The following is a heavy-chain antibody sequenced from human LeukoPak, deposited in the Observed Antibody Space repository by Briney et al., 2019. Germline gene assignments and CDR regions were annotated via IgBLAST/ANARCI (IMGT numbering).Heavy chain of an antibody. CDR3: ARVFGLSGYPPDY. CDR1: GFTFSSYS. D-gene: IGHD3-22*01. J-gene: IGHJ4*02. V-gene: IGHV3-21*01. Sequence: GGSLRLSCAASGFTFSSYSMNWVRQAPGKGLEWVSSISSSSSYIYYADSVKGRFIISRDNAKNSLYLQMNSLRAEDTAVYYCARVFGLSGYPPDYWGQGTLVTVSS. CDR2: ISSSSSYI.